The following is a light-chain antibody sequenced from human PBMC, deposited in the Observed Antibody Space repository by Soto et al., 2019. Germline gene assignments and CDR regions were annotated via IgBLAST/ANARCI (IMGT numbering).Light chain of an antibody. J-gene: IGKJ1*01. CDR1: QSVSSSY. CDR3: QQYGSRWT. V-gene: IGKV3-20*01. CDR2: GAS. Sequence: EIVLTQSPGTLSLSPGERGTLSCRASQSVSSSYLAWYQQKPGQAPRLLIYGASSRATGIPDRFSGSGSGTDFTLTISRLEPEDFAVYYCQQYGSRWTFGQGTKVDIK.